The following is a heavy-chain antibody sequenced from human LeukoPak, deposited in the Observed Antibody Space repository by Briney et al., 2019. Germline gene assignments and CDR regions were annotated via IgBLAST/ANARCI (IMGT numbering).Heavy chain of an antibody. Sequence: SETLSLTCTVSGGSISSYYWSWIRQPAGKGLEWIGRIYTSGSTNYNPSLKSRVTMSVDTSKNQLSLKLSSVTAADTAVYYCARLSGYDWESFYDYWGQGTLVTVSS. V-gene: IGHV4-4*07. CDR2: IYTSGST. D-gene: IGHD5-12*01. CDR1: GGSISSYY. J-gene: IGHJ4*02. CDR3: ARLSGYDWESFYDY.